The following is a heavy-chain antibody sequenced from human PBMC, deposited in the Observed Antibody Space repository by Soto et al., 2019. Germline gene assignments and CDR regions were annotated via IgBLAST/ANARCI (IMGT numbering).Heavy chain of an antibody. J-gene: IGHJ4*02. D-gene: IGHD5-12*01. V-gene: IGHV4-30-4*01. Sequence: PSETLSLTCTVSGGSTSSGSYYWSWIRQPPGKGLEWIGYMRDSGSTYYNPALKSRLSMAVDTSNNQFSLKLTSVTAADTAVYFCARVDSGHDTLFDNWGQGTLVTVSS. CDR3: ARVDSGHDTLFDN. CDR2: MRDSGST. CDR1: GGSTSSGSYY.